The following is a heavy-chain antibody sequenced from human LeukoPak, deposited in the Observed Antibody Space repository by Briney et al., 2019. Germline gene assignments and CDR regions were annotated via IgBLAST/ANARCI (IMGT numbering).Heavy chain of an antibody. V-gene: IGHV3-7*04. Sequence: GGSLRLSCAASGFTFSSYWMSWVRQAPGKGLEWVANIKQDGSQKYYVDSVKGRFTISRDNAKNSLYLQMNSLRAEDTAVYCCARASIAVPGSADYWGQGTLVTVSS. CDR2: IKQDGSQK. J-gene: IGHJ4*02. CDR1: GFTFSSYW. CDR3: ARASIAVPGSADY. D-gene: IGHD6-19*01.